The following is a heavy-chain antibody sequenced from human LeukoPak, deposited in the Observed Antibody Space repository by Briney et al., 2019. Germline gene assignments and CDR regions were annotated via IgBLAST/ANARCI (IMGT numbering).Heavy chain of an antibody. D-gene: IGHD5-18*01. CDR2: INHSEST. CDR3: ARGREQLWLSPLRPPWFDP. J-gene: IGHJ5*02. Sequence: SETLSLTCAVYGGSFSGYYWSWIRQPPGKGLEWIGEINHSESTNYNPSLKSRVTISVDTSKNQFSLKLSSVTAADTAVYYCARGREQLWLSPLRPPWFDPWGQGTLVTVSS. CDR1: GGSFSGYY. V-gene: IGHV4-34*01.